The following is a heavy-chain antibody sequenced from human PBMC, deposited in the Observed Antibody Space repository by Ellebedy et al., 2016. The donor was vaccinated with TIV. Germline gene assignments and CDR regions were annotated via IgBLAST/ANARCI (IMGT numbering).Heavy chain of an antibody. CDR3: ANVPDRVPYGYFDY. Sequence: GESLKISXAASGFTFSSYAMSWVRQAPGKGLEWVSAISGSGGSTYYADSVKGRFTISRDNSKNTLYLQMNSLRAENTAVYYCANVPDRVPYGYFDYWGQGTLVTVSS. J-gene: IGHJ4*02. CDR2: ISGSGGST. V-gene: IGHV3-23*01. CDR1: GFTFSSYA. D-gene: IGHD3-10*01.